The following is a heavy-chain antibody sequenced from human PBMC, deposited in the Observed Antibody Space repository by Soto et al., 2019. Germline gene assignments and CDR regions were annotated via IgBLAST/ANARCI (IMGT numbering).Heavy chain of an antibody. CDR1: GFTFSSYD. D-gene: IGHD1-26*01. V-gene: IGHV3-13*04. Sequence: GGSLRLSCAASGFTFSSYDMHWVRQATGKGLEWVSAIGTAGDTYYPGSVKGRFTISRENAKNSLYLQMNSLRAGDTAVYYCARERIVGATTNSGAFDIWGQGTMVTVSS. CDR3: ARERIVGATTNSGAFDI. J-gene: IGHJ3*02. CDR2: IGTAGDT.